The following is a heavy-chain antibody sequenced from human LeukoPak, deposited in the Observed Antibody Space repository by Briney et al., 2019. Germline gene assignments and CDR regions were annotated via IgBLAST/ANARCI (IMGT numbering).Heavy chain of an antibody. CDR1: GYTFTGYY. J-gene: IGHJ4*02. V-gene: IGHV1-2*06. D-gene: IGHD3-22*01. CDR3: ARAPSFHYYDSSGLGGY. CDR2: INPNSGGT. Sequence: ASVKVSCKASGYTFTGYYMHWVRQAPGQGLEWMGRINPNSGGTNYAQKFQGRVTMTRDTSISTAYMGLSRLRSDDTAVYYCARAPSFHYYDSSGLGGYWGQGTLVTVSS.